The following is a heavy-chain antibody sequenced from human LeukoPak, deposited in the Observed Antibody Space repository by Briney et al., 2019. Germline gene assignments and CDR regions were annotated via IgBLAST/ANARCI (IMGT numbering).Heavy chain of an antibody. J-gene: IGHJ4*02. Sequence: KPSETLSLTCTVSGGSISSNNYFWGWIRQPPGKGLQWIGSMYYTGSTYYNPSLKSRVTISVDTSKNQFSLKLSSVTAADTAVYYCARQQGLTGGFDYWGQGTLVTVSS. CDR1: GGSISSNNYF. CDR3: ARQQGLTGGFDY. V-gene: IGHV4-39*01. D-gene: IGHD6-19*01. CDR2: MYYTGST.